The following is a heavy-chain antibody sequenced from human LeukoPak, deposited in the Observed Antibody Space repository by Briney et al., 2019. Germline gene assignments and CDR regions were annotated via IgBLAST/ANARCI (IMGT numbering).Heavy chain of an antibody. D-gene: IGHD4-11*01. V-gene: IGHV1-2*02. CDR3: ARGDYRPIRLLNY. Sequence: ASVKVPCKASGYTFTGYYMHWVRQAPGQGLEWMGWINPNSGGTNYAQKFQGRVTMTRDTSISTAYMELSRLRSDDTAVYYCARGDYRPIRLLNYWGQGTLVTVSS. CDR2: INPNSGGT. J-gene: IGHJ4*02. CDR1: GYTFTGYY.